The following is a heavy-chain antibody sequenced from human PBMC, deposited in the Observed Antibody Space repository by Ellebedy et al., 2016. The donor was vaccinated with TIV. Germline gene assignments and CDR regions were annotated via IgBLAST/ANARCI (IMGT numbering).Heavy chain of an antibody. CDR3: ARVEVVAGTSRFDP. V-gene: IGHV1-18*01. D-gene: IGHD6-19*01. J-gene: IGHJ5*02. CDR2: ISAYNGNT. Sequence: AASVKVSCKTSGYTFTSYGISWVRQAPGQGLEWMGWISAYNGNTSYAQKLQGRVSMTTDTSTSTAYMELRSLRPDDTAVYYCARVEVVAGTSRFDPWGQGTLVTVSS. CDR1: GYTFTSYG.